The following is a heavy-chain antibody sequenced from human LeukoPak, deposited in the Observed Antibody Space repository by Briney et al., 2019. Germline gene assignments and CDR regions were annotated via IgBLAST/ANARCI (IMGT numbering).Heavy chain of an antibody. J-gene: IGHJ4*02. Sequence: SGGSLRLSCAASGFTFSSYGMHWVRQAPGKGLEWVAFIRYDGSNKYYADSVKGRFTISRDNSKNTLYLQMNSLRAEDTAVYYCAKDGDGYNLVGSQMGIDYWGQGTLVTVSS. V-gene: IGHV3-30*02. CDR2: IRYDGSNK. CDR3: AKDGDGYNLVGSQMGIDY. D-gene: IGHD5-24*01. CDR1: GFTFSSYG.